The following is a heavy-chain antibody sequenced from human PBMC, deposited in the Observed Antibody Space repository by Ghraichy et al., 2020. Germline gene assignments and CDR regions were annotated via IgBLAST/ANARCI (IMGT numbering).Heavy chain of an antibody. J-gene: IGHJ3*02. Sequence: GGSLRLSCAASGFTFSNYWMHWVRQVPGKGLMWVSRIKTDGSNIGYADSVKGRFTISRDNAKNTLYLQMDSLRAEETAVYYCARDLRGSFDIWGQGTMVTVSS. CDR1: GFTFSNYW. CDR3: ARDLRGSFDI. V-gene: IGHV3-74*01. CDR2: IKTDGSNI.